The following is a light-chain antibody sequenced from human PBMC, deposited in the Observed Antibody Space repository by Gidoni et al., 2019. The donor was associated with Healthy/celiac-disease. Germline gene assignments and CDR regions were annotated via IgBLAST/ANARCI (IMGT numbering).Light chain of an antibody. Sequence: DIVWTQFPGTLSLSPGERATLSCRASQSVSSSYLAWYQQKPGQAPRLLIYGASSRATGIPDRFSGSGSGTDFTLTISRLEPEDFAVYYCQQYGSSPRTFGQGTKVEIK. V-gene: IGKV3-20*01. CDR2: GAS. J-gene: IGKJ1*01. CDR1: QSVSSSY. CDR3: QQYGSSPRT.